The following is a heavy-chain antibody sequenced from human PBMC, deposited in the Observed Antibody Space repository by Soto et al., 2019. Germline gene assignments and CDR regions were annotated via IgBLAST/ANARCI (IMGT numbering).Heavy chain of an antibody. Sequence: QVQLVQSGAEVKKPGASVKVSCKASVYEFSSYGISWVRQAPGQGLEWMGWSSASNGNRDYAQQFQGRVTMTSDTSRTTACMELRSLRSDDTAVYYCVRDPQRNDYWDKGPLVNVSS. D-gene: IGHD2-2*01. CDR3: VRDPQRNDY. V-gene: IGHV1-18*04. CDR1: VYEFSSYG. J-gene: IGHJ4*02. CDR2: SSASNGNR.